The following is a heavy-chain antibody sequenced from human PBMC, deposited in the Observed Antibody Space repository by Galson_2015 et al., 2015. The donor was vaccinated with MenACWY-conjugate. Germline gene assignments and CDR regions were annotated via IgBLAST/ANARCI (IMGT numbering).Heavy chain of an antibody. J-gene: IGHJ4*02. CDR3: ASSAYYYDSSGLNFDY. D-gene: IGHD3-22*01. Sequence: SETLSLTCTVSGGSISSYYWSWIRQPPGKGLEWIGYIYYSGSTNYNPSLKSRVTISVDTSKNQFSLKLSSVTAADTAVYYCASSAYYYDSSGLNFDYWGQGTLVTVSS. CDR2: IYYSGST. V-gene: IGHV4-59*08. CDR1: GGSISSYY.